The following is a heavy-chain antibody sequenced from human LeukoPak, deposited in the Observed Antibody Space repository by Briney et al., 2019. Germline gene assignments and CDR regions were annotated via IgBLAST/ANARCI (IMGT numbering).Heavy chain of an antibody. V-gene: IGHV4-31*03. Sequence: PSETLSLTCTVSGGSISSGGYYWSWIRQHPGKGLEWIGYIYYSGSTYYNPSLKSRDTISVDTSKNQFSLKLSSVTAADTAVYYCARGEPHDAFDIWGQGTMVTVSS. CDR1: GGSISSGGYY. D-gene: IGHD3-16*01. CDR3: ARGEPHDAFDI. CDR2: IYYSGST. J-gene: IGHJ3*02.